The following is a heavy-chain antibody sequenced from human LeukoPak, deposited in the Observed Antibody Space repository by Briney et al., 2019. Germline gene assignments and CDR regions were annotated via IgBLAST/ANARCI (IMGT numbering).Heavy chain of an antibody. CDR3: VRVAVAGNLNNWFDP. CDR2: IWYDGSNK. D-gene: IGHD6-19*01. Sequence: GRSLRLSCAASGFTFSNYGMHWVRQAPGKGLEWVAVIWYDGSNKYYADSVKGRFTTSRDNSKNTLYLQMNSLRAEDTAVYYCVRVAVAGNLNNWFDPWGQGTLVTVSS. V-gene: IGHV3-33*01. CDR1: GFTFSNYG. J-gene: IGHJ5*02.